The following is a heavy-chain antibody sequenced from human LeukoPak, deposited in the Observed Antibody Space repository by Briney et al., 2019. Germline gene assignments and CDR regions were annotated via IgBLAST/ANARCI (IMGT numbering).Heavy chain of an antibody. D-gene: IGHD7-27*01. CDR1: GFTFSTHY. J-gene: IGHJ3*02. V-gene: IGHV3-64D*09. Sequence: PGGSLRLSCSASGFTFSTHYMHWVRQAPGKGLEYVSTISGNGGTTYYADSVKGRFTISRDNSKNTLYLQMTSLRVEDTAVYYCVKDLSGAWAFDIWGQGTMVTVSS. CDR3: VKDLSGAWAFDI. CDR2: ISGNGGTT.